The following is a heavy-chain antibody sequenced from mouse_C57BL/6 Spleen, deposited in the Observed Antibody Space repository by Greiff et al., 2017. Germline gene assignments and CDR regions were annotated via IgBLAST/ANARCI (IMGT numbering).Heavy chain of an antibody. J-gene: IGHJ4*01. CDR3: TRRGCGSSYLYAMDN. CDR2: ISSGGDYI. CDR1: GLTFSSLA. V-gene: IGHV5-9-1*02. Sequence: EVTLVESWDGSVKPGGSLKLSCAASGLTFSSLALSWVRQTPEKRLEWVAYISSGGDYIYYADTVKGRFPISRDNARNTLSLQMSSLKSEDTAMYYCTRRGCGSSYLYAMDNWGQGASGTVS. D-gene: IGHD1-1*01.